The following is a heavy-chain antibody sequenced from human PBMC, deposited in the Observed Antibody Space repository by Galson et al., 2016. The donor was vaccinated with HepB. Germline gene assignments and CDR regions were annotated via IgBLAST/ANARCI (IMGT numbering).Heavy chain of an antibody. CDR1: GFTFSSYV. V-gene: IGHV3-23*01. J-gene: IGHJ4*02. CDR3: AKDLHVDPVIVEILSSYFDS. D-gene: IGHD1-26*01. Sequence: SLRLSCAASGFTFSSYVMSWVRQAPGKGLEWVSSISGSGVTTYYRDSVKGRFTISRDNSKNTLYLQMSSLRAEDTAGYYCAKDLHVDPVIVEILSSYFDSWGQGTLVTVSS. CDR2: ISGSGVTT.